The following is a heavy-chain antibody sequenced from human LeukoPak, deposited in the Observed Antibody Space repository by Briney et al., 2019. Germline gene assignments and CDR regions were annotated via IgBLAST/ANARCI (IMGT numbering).Heavy chain of an antibody. D-gene: IGHD6-13*01. CDR1: DDSISSDTYN. CDR3: ARLSSSRASGVHY. Sequence: PSETLSLTCTVSDDSISSDTYNWGWIRQPPGKGLEWIGTISYSGSPYYNPSLKSPVTISVDTSKNQFSLRLSSVSAADTAVYYCARLSSSRASGVHYWGQGALVTVSS. J-gene: IGHJ4*02. CDR2: ISYSGSP. V-gene: IGHV4-39*01.